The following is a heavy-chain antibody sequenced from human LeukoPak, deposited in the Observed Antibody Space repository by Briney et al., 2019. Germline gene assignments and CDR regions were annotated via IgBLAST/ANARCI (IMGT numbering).Heavy chain of an antibody. D-gene: IGHD2-15*01. CDR1: GFTFDDYA. Sequence: GGSLRLSCAASGFTFDDYAMHWVRQAPGKGLEWVAFISYGVTIRDYADSVKGRFTISRDNSKNTLYLQMNSLRAEDTAVYYCAKGGKLPGDYWGQGTLVTVSS. CDR3: AKGGKLPGDY. CDR2: ISYGVTIR. V-gene: IGHV3-30-3*01. J-gene: IGHJ4*02.